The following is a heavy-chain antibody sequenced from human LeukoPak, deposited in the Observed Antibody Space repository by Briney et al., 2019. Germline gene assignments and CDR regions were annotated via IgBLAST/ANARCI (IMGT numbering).Heavy chain of an antibody. CDR2: ISYDGSDQ. CDR3: AREGYCSSTSCYVYYYYYYMDV. D-gene: IGHD2-2*01. Sequence: PGRSLRLSCAASGFTFSSYTMHWVRQAPGKGLEWVAVISYDGSDQYYADSVKGRFTISRDNAKNSLYLQMNSLRAEDTAVYYCAREGYCSSTSCYVYYYYYYMDVWGKGTTVTISS. CDR1: GFTFSSYT. V-gene: IGHV3-30*04. J-gene: IGHJ6*03.